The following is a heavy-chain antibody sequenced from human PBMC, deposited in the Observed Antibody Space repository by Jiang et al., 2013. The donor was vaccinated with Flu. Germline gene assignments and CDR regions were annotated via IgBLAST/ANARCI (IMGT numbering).Heavy chain of an antibody. CDR3: ARPGLLRYFDYPDAFDI. V-gene: IGHV5-51*01. D-gene: IGHD3-9*01. CDR1: GYSFTSYW. Sequence: VQLVESGAEVKKPGESLKISCKGSGYSFTSYWIGWVRQMPGKGLEWMGIIYPGDSDTRYSPSFQGQVTISADKSISTAYLQWSSLKASDTAMYYCARPGLLRYFDYPDAFDIWGQGTMVTVSS. CDR2: IYPGDSDT. J-gene: IGHJ3*02.